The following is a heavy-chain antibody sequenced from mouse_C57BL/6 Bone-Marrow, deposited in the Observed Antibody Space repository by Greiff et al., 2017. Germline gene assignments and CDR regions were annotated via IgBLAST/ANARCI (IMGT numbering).Heavy chain of an antibody. CDR3: VRPLLGAMDY. V-gene: IGHV10-1*01. D-gene: IGHD4-1*01. Sequence: VKLMESGGGLVQPKGSLKLSCAASGFSFNTYAMNWVRQAPGQGLEWVARIRSKSNNYATYYADSVKDRFTISRDDSESMLYLQMNNLKTEDTALYYCVRPLLGAMDYWGQGTSVTVSS. CDR2: IRSKSNNYAT. CDR1: GFSFNTYA. J-gene: IGHJ4*01.